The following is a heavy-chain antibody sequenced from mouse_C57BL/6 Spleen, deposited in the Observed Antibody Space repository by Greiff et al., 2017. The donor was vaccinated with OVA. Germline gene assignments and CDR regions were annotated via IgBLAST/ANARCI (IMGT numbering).Heavy chain of an antibody. CDR3: ARYDYEGVYAMDY. J-gene: IGHJ4*01. CDR1: GFSLTSYG. D-gene: IGHD2-4*01. V-gene: IGHV2-6*01. Sequence: QVQLKESGPGLVAPSQSLSITCTVSGFSLTSYGVDWVRQSPGKGLEWLGVIWGVGSTNYNSALKSRLSISKDNSKSQVFLKMNSLQTDDTAMYYCARYDYEGVYAMDYWGQGTSVTVSS. CDR2: IWGVGST.